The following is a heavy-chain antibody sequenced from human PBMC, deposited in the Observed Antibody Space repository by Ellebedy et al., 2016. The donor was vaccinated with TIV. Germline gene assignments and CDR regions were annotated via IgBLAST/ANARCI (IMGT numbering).Heavy chain of an antibody. Sequence: GGSLRLXXAASGFTFSTYVMSWVRQAPGKGLEWVSVIRGSGGRTYCADSVKGRFTISRDNSKNTLYLQMNSLRAEDTAVYYCAKDTDGPELWEVVRYGMDVWGQGTTVTVSS. CDR3: AKDTDGPELWEVVRYGMDV. D-gene: IGHD1-26*01. CDR2: IRGSGGRT. V-gene: IGHV3-23*01. J-gene: IGHJ6*02. CDR1: GFTFSTYV.